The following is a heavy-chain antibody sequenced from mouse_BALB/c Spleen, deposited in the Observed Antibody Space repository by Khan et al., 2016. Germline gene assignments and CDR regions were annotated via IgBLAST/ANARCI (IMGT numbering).Heavy chain of an antibody. CDR1: GYSFTGYY. J-gene: IGHJ4*01. D-gene: IGHD1-1*01. Sequence: EVELVESGPDLVKPGASVKISCKASGYSFTGYYIYWVKQSHGKSLEWIGRVNPNNGGTSYNQKFKGKAVLTIDKSSTTAYMELRSLTSEDSAVXYCLRDAMDYWGQGTSVTVSS. CDR3: LRDAMDY. CDR2: VNPNNGGT. V-gene: IGHV1-26*01.